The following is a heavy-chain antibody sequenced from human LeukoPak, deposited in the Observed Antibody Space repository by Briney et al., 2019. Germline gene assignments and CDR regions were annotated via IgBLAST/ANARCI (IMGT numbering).Heavy chain of an antibody. Sequence: PGRSLRLSCAASGFTFSSYAMHWVRQAPGKGLEWVAVISYDGSNKYYADSVKGRFTISRDNSKNTLYLQMNSLRAEDTAVYYCARDGWVYYYGSGSYSDYWGQGTLVTVSS. CDR2: ISYDGSNK. CDR1: GFTFSSYA. CDR3: ARDGWVYYYGSGSYSDY. V-gene: IGHV3-30*04. D-gene: IGHD3-10*01. J-gene: IGHJ4*02.